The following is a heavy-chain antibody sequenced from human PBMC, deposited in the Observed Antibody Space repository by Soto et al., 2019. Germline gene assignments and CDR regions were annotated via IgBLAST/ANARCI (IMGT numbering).Heavy chain of an antibody. Sequence: SETLSLTCAVYGGSFSGYYRSWIRQPPGKGLEWIGEINHSGSTNYNPPLKSRVTISVDTSKNQFSLKLSSVTAADTAVYYCARLVFNYYYTDVWGKGTTVTVSS. J-gene: IGHJ6*03. CDR1: GGSFSGYY. CDR3: ARLVFNYYYTDV. CDR2: INHSGST. D-gene: IGHD2-8*01. V-gene: IGHV4-34*01.